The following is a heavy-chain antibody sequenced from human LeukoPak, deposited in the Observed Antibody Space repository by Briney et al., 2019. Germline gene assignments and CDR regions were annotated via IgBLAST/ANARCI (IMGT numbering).Heavy chain of an antibody. CDR3: SRESGPFCPFGH. V-gene: IGHV4-4*02. CDR2: VSLAGRT. D-gene: IGHD1-26*01. Sequence: SETLSLTCGVSGGSITTTNYWSWVCQPPGGGLEWIGEVSLAGRTRYNPSLKNRVNISIDESKNHLYLNLASVTAADTAVYYCSRESGPFCPFGHWGQGTLVAVTS. J-gene: IGHJ4*02. CDR1: GGSITTTNY.